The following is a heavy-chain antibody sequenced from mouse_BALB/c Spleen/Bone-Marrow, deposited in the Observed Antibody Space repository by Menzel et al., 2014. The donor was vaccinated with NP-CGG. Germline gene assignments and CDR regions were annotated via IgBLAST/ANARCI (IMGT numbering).Heavy chain of an antibody. D-gene: IGHD4-1*01. CDR2: INPGSGGT. J-gene: IGHJ4*01. CDR3: XXXLTGTSALDX. V-gene: IGHV1-54*01. Sequence: QVQLQQSGAELVRPGTSVKVSCKASGYAFTNYLIEWVKQRPGQGLEWIGVINPGSGGTNYNEKFRGKATLTADKSSSTAYMQLSSLXXXXXAXXXCXXXLTGTSALDXWGQGTSVTVST. CDR1: GYAFTNYL.